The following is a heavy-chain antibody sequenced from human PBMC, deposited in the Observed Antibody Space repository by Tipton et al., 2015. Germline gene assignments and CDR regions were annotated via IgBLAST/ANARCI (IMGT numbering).Heavy chain of an antibody. CDR1: GDSVNSASDH. D-gene: IGHD6-25*01. CDR2: IHYSGTT. V-gene: IGHV4-61*01. J-gene: IGHJ4*02. Sequence: TLSLTCTVSGDSVNSASDHWGWIRQSPEKRLEWIGYIHYSGTTKYNPSLKGRVSMSLDTSNNQFSLKLTSVTAADTAVYYCARADAALDYWGQGTLVTVSS. CDR3: ARADAALDY.